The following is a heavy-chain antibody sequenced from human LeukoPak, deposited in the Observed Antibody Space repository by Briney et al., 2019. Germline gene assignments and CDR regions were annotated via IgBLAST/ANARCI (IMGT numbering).Heavy chain of an antibody. V-gene: IGHV3-48*04. D-gene: IGHD2-2*01. CDR3: AVYCSSSSCYAGTDDY. Sequence: PGGSLRLSCAVSGFTFSSFSMNWVRQAPGKGLEWVSYISDSSSTIYYADSVKGRFTISRDNAKNSLYLQMNSLRAEDTAVYYCAVYCSSSSCYAGTDDYWGQGTLVTVSA. CDR2: ISDSSSTI. CDR1: GFTFSSFS. J-gene: IGHJ4*02.